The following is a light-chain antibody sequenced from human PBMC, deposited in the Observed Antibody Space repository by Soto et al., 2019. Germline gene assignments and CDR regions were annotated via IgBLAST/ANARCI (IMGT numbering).Light chain of an antibody. CDR3: QQYGTSPLT. CDR1: QSVRSDY. J-gene: IGKJ4*01. V-gene: IGKV3-20*01. CDR2: AAS. Sequence: EIVLTQSPGTLSLSPGERAALSCRASQSVRSDYLAWYQQKPGQAPRLLIYAASSRATGIPGWFRGSGSGTDFTLTISRLEPEDFAVYYCQQYGTSPLTFGGGTKVEIK.